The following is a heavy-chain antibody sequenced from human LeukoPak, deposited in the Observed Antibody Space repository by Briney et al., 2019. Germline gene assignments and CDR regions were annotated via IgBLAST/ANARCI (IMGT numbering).Heavy chain of an antibody. D-gene: IGHD3-3*01. Sequence: SETLSLTCTVSGGSISSSSYYWGWIRQPPGKGLEWIGSIYYSGSTYYNPSLKSRVTISVDTSKNQFSLKLSSVTAADTAVYYCARHGSYLEWLGKFDYWGQGTLVTVSS. CDR3: ARHGSYLEWLGKFDY. V-gene: IGHV4-39*01. CDR1: GGSISSSSYY. J-gene: IGHJ4*02. CDR2: IYYSGST.